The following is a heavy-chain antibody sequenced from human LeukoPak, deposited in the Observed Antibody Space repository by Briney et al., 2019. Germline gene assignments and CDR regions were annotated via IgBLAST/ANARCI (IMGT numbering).Heavy chain of an antibody. D-gene: IGHD3-10*01. CDR2: IGGSGGST. CDR3: AKDRLLWFGELELIFDY. J-gene: IGHJ4*02. Sequence: GGSLRLSCAASGFTFSSYAMSWVRQAPGKELEWVSAIGGSGGSTYYADSVKGRFTISRDNSKNTLYLQMNSLRAEDTAVYYCAKDRLLWFGELELIFDYWGQGTLVTVSS. V-gene: IGHV3-23*01. CDR1: GFTFSSYA.